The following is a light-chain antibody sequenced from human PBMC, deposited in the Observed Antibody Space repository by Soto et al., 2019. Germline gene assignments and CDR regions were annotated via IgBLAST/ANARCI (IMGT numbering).Light chain of an antibody. V-gene: IGLV3-21*02. CDR2: DDS. CDR1: NIGSKS. CDR3: QVWDSSSDHPNWV. Sequence: SYELTQPPSVSVAPGQTARITCGGNNIGSKSVHWYQQKPCQAPVLVVYDDSDRPSGIPGRFSGSNSGNTATLTISRVEAGDEADYYCQVWDSSSDHPNWVFGGGTKVTVL. J-gene: IGLJ3*02.